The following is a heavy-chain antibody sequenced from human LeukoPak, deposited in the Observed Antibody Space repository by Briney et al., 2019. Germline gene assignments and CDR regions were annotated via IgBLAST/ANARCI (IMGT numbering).Heavy chain of an antibody. J-gene: IGHJ5*02. D-gene: IGHD5-18*01. CDR2: INHSGST. CDR3: PRGKPWIQLWFSWFDP. V-gene: IGHV4-34*01. Sequence: SETLSLTCAVYGGSFSGYYWSWIRQPPGKGLEWIGEINHSGSTNYNPSLKSRVTISVDTSKNQFSLKLSSVTAADTAVYYCPRGKPWIQLWFSWFDPWGQGTLVTVPS. CDR1: GGSFSGYY.